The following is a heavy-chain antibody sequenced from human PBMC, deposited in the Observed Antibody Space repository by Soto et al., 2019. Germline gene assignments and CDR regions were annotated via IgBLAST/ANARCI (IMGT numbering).Heavy chain of an antibody. Sequence: QVQLVESGGGVGQPGRSLRLSCAASGFTFSSYGIHWVRQAPGKGLEWVAVISYEGSNKYYADSVKGRFTISRDNSKNTLFMQMSRKRVEHKAVYYCAKIMPRSKIYYYYGMDVWGQGTTVTVSS. V-gene: IGHV3-30*18. CDR1: GFTFSSYG. D-gene: IGHD3-10*01. CDR3: AKIMPRSKIYYYYGMDV. J-gene: IGHJ6*02. CDR2: ISYEGSNK.